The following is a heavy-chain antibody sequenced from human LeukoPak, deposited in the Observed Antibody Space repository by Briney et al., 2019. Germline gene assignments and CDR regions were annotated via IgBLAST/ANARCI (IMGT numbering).Heavy chain of an antibody. V-gene: IGHV4-34*01. CDR1: GGSFSGYY. D-gene: IGHD4-23*01. CDR2: INHSGST. CDR3: ARGYYGGNSDY. J-gene: IGHJ4*02. Sequence: SETLCLTCAVYGGSFSGYYWSWLRQPPGKGLEWIGEINHSGSTNYNPSLKSRVTISVDTSKNQFSLKLSSVTAADTAVYYCARGYYGGNSDYWGQGTLVTVSS.